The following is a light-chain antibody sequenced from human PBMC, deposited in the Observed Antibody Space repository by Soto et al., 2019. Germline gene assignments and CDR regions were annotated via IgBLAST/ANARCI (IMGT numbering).Light chain of an antibody. CDR1: QSVSSY. Sequence: EIVLTQSPATLSLSPGERATPSCGASQSVSSYLHWYQQKPGQAPRLLIYDASNRATGIPARFSGSGSGTDFTLTISSLEPEDFAVYYCQQRSNWPPALTFGGGTKVEIK. V-gene: IGKV3-11*01. J-gene: IGKJ4*01. CDR2: DAS. CDR3: QQRSNWPPALT.